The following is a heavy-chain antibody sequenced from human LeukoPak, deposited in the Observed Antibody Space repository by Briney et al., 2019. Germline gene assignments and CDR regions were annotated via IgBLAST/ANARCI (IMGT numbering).Heavy chain of an antibody. J-gene: IGHJ4*02. D-gene: IGHD1-1*01. CDR2: YYYSGST. Sequence: PSETLSLTCTVSGASVSSGRYYWSWIRQPPGKGLEWIGYYYYSGSTNYNPSLKTRVTISIDTSKNQFSLKVSSVTAADTAVYYCARNTTGDQGSYFDYWGQGTLVTVSS. CDR1: GASVSSGRYY. V-gene: IGHV4-61*01. CDR3: ARNTTGDQGSYFDY.